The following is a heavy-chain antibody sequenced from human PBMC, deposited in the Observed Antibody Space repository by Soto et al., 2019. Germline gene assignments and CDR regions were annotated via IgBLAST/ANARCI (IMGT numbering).Heavy chain of an antibody. J-gene: IGHJ4*02. V-gene: IGHV4-30-2*01. CDR1: GASITFGGYS. D-gene: IGHD1-26*01. CDR2: INHLETT. CDR3: ARGGGSDSFDY. Sequence: TLSLTCTVSGASITFGGYSWSWIQQTPGKGLEWIGYINHLETTFYNPSFESRLTLSIDRAKNQFSLKLHSMSAADRAVYFCARGGGSDSFDYWGQGILVTVSS.